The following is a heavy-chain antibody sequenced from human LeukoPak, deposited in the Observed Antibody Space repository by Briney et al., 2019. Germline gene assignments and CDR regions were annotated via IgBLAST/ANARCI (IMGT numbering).Heavy chain of an antibody. J-gene: IGHJ5*02. D-gene: IGHD3-3*01. CDR3: ARDLLGERAYYDFWSGYGSPGWFDP. V-gene: IGHV3-74*01. Sequence: GGSLRLSCAASGFTFSSYWMHWVRQPPGKGLVWVSRIKSDGSNIVYADSVKGRFTISRDNAKNTLFLQMNSLRAEDTAVYYCARDLLGERAYYDFWSGYGSPGWFDPWGQGTLVTVSS. CDR2: IKSDGSNI. CDR1: GFTFSSYW.